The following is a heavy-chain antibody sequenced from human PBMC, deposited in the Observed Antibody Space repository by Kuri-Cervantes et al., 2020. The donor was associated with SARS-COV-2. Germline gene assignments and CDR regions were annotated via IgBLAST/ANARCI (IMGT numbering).Heavy chain of an antibody. V-gene: IGHV3-30*04. J-gene: IGHJ6*03. CDR3: AKYSSSSGWYYYYIDV. Sequence: GESLKISCAASGFTFSSYAMHWVRQAPGKGLEWVAVISYDGRNKYYADFVKGRFTISRDNSKNTLYLQMNSLRAEDTAVYYCAKYSSSSGWYYYYIDVWGKGATVTVSS. CDR1: GFTFSSYA. CDR2: ISYDGRNK. D-gene: IGHD6-6*01.